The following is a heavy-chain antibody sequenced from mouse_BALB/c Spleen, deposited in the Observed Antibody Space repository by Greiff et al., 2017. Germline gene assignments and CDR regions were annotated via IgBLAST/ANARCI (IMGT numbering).Heavy chain of an antibody. CDR1: GYTFTSYC. Sequence: VQRVESGPELVRPGASVKLSCKASGYTFTSYCMQWVKQRPGQGLAWIGDIYPGDGDTRYTQKFKGKATLTADKSSSTAYMQLSSLASEDSAVYYCARTGYAMDYWGQGTAVTVSA. V-gene: IGHV1-87*01. J-gene: IGHJ4*01. CDR3: ARTGYAMDY. CDR2: IYPGDGDT.